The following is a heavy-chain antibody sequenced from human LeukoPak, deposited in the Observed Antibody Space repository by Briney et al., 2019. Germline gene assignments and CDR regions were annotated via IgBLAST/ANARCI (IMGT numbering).Heavy chain of an antibody. CDR1: GYTFTSYG. J-gene: IGHJ6*02. CDR2: ISANNGNT. D-gene: IGHD3-9*01. V-gene: IGHV1-18*01. Sequence: GASVKVSCKASGYTFTSYGITWVRQAPGQGLEWMGWISANNGNTNYAQNLQGRVTMTTDTSTSTAYMELRSLRSDDTAVYYCARRLRHYDILTGYYKDYYGMDVWGQGTTVTVSS. CDR3: ARRLRHYDILTGYYKDYYGMDV.